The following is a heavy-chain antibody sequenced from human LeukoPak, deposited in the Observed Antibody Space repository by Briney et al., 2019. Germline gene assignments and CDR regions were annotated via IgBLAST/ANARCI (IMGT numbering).Heavy chain of an antibody. CDR1: GFTFSSYA. CDR3: ARDTSGYCSTSRCYGSWYFDL. J-gene: IGHJ2*01. Sequence: GGSLRLSCAASGFTFSSYAMSWVRQAPGKGLEWDSAISGSVGSTYYADSVKGRFTISRDNSKNTLYLQMNSLGAEDTAVYYCARDTSGYCSTSRCYGSWYFDLWGRGTLVTVSS. D-gene: IGHD2-2*01. CDR2: ISGSVGST. V-gene: IGHV3-23*01.